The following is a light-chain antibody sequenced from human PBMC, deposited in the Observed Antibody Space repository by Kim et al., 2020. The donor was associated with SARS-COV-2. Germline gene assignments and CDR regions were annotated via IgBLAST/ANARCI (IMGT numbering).Light chain of an antibody. Sequence: SVSGGDRVTITCRASQAIDIYLTWYQQKPGKVPKLLIYGASTLQSGVPSRFGGSGSGTDFTFTISSLQPEDVATYYCQEYKISPNTFGQGTKLEI. CDR3: QEYKISPNT. CDR1: QAIDIY. V-gene: IGKV1-27*01. CDR2: GAS. J-gene: IGKJ2*01.